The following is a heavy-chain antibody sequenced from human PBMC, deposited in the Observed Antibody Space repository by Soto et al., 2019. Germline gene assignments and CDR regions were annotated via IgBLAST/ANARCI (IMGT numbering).Heavy chain of an antibody. J-gene: IGHJ6*02. CDR3: ARHTSNGDYYYYGMDV. D-gene: IGHD4-4*01. Sequence: GESLKISCKGSGYSFTSYWIGWVRQMPGKGLEWMGIIYPGDSDTRYSPSFQGQVTISAGKSISTAYLQWSSLKASDTAMYYCARHTSNGDYYYYGMDVWGQGTTVTVSS. CDR1: GYSFTSYW. CDR2: IYPGDSDT. V-gene: IGHV5-51*01.